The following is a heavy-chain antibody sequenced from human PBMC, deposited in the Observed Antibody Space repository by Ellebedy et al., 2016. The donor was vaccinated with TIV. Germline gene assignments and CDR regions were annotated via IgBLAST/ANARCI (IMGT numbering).Heavy chain of an antibody. Sequence: GESLKISCAASGFTFSSYEMNWVRQAPGKGLEWVSYISSSGSTIYYADSAKGRFTISRDNAKNSLYLQMNSLRAEDTAVYYCAKGLDSGIVVVIDYWGQGTLVTVSS. CDR3: AKGLDSGIVVVIDY. D-gene: IGHD3-22*01. V-gene: IGHV3-48*03. CDR2: ISSSGSTI. CDR1: GFTFSSYE. J-gene: IGHJ4*02.